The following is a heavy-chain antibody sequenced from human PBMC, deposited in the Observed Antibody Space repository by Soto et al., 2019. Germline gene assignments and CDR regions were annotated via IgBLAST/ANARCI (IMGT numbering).Heavy chain of an antibody. V-gene: IGHV1-69*13. CDR1: GGTFSSYA. CDR3: AREVYQLLSNYYYYGMDV. J-gene: IGHJ6*02. D-gene: IGHD2-2*01. Sequence: SVKVSCKASGGTFSSYAISWVRQAPGQGLEWMGGIIPIFGTANYAQKFQGRVTITADESTGTAYMELSSLRSEDTAVYYCAREVYQLLSNYYYYGMDVWGQGTTVTVS. CDR2: IIPIFGTA.